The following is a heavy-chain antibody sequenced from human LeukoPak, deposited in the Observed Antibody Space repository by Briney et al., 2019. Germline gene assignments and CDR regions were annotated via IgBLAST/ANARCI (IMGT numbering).Heavy chain of an antibody. CDR2: ISAYNGNT. V-gene: IGHV1-18*01. CDR1: GYTFTSYG. D-gene: IGHD3-22*01. Sequence: GASVKVSCKASGYTFTSYGISWVRQAPGQGLEWMGWISAYNGNTKYAQRLQGRVTMTTDTSTSTGYLEVRSLRVDDTAVYYCARELRGTYYYESSGSDYWGQGTLVTVSS. J-gene: IGHJ4*02. CDR3: ARELRGTYYYESSGSDY.